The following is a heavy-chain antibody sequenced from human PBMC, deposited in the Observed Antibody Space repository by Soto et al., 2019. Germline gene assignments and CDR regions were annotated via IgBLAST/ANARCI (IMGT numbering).Heavy chain of an antibody. J-gene: IGHJ4*02. Sequence: PGGSLRLSCAASGFTFSSYAMSWVRQAPGKGLEWVSAISGSGGSTYYADSVKGRFTISRDNSKNTLYLQMNSLRAEDTAVYYCAKLGYYDSSGYLNSASIDYWGQGTLVTVSS. CDR2: ISGSGGST. D-gene: IGHD3-22*01. V-gene: IGHV3-23*01. CDR3: AKLGYYDSSGYLNSASIDY. CDR1: GFTFSSYA.